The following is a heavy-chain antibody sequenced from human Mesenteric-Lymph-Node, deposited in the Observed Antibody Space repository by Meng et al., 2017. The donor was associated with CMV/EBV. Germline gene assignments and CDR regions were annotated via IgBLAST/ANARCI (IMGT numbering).Heavy chain of an antibody. CDR2: IKQDGSEK. V-gene: IGHV3-7*01. CDR1: GFTFSSYW. Sequence: SCAASGFTFSSYWMSWVRQAPGKGLEWVANIKQDGSEKHYVDSVKGRFTISRDNDKNSLYLQMNSLRDEDTAVYYCARGSSSGLRNFDYWGQGTLVTVSS. CDR3: ARGSSSGLRNFDY. J-gene: IGHJ4*02. D-gene: IGHD6-6*01.